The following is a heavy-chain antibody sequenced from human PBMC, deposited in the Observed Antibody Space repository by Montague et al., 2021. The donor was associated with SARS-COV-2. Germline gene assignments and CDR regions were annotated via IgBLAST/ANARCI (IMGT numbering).Heavy chain of an antibody. CDR3: ARAGLAVFDF. Sequence: SETLSLTCAVSGGLFGASYYWTWPRQTPGKTLEWTAEINHRRTAKYNSSLTNRVAISVDTSKREIYLNLTSVTDADTATYYCARAGLAVFDFWGQGSLV. CDR1: GGLFGASYY. J-gene: IGHJ4*02. D-gene: IGHD6-19*01. CDR2: INHRRTA. V-gene: IGHV4-34*01.